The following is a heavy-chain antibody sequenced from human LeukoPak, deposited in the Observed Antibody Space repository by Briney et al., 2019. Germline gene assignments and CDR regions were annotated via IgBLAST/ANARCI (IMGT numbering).Heavy chain of an antibody. J-gene: IGHJ4*02. CDR1: GVTFSDYW. D-gene: IGHD3-22*01. Sequence: PAGTLRLSRAASGVTFSDYWRTWVRQPPGKGLECVANITTNGSEKYNPDPESGQFTIYRDNAQISLSLHLNSMRVDDRAVYYCARDVTHDSSGWGQGTLVTVSS. CDR2: ITTNGSEK. V-gene: IGHV3-7*01. CDR3: ARDVTHDSSG.